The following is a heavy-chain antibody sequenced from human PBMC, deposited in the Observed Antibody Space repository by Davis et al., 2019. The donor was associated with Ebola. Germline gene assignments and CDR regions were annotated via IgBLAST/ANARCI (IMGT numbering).Heavy chain of an antibody. CDR3: ARDHDFWSGPRDDAFDI. V-gene: IGHV4-34*01. CDR2: INHSGST. Sequence: GSLRLSCAVYGGSFSGYYWSWIRQPPGKGLEWIGEINHSGSTNYNPSLKSRVTISVDTSKNQFSLKLSSVTAADTAVYYCARDHDFWSGPRDDAFDIWGQGTMVTVSS. D-gene: IGHD3-3*01. J-gene: IGHJ3*02. CDR1: GGSFSGYY.